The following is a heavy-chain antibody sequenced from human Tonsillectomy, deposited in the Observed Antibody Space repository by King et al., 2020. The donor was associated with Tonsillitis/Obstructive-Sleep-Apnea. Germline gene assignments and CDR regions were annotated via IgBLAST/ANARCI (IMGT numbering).Heavy chain of an antibody. CDR3: TTDLKGGGS. D-gene: IGHD2-15*01. V-gene: IGHV3-15*01. CDR2: IKSRTDGGTT. CDR1: GFTFSNAW. J-gene: IGHJ3*01. Sequence: QLVQSGGGLGKPGGSLRLSCAASGFTFSNAWMSWVRQAPGKGLEWVGRIKSRTDGGTTDYAAPVKDRFSISRDDSKNTLYLEMDSLKTADTAVYYCTTDLKGGGSWGQGTMVTVSS.